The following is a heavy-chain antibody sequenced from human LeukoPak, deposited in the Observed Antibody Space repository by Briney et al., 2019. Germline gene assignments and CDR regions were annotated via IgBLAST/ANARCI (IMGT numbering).Heavy chain of an antibody. V-gene: IGHV3-23*01. CDR2: ITDSYNT. CDR1: GIAFSDSA. CDR3: VKGACSSGCSGNH. D-gene: IGHD6-19*01. Sequence: PGGSLRLSCAASGIAFSDSAMYWVRQAPGKGLECVSVITDSYNTYYGDSVKGRFTVSRDNSRKTLFLQMKSLRVDDTALYYCVKGACSSGCSGNHWGQGTRVIVSS. J-gene: IGHJ5*02.